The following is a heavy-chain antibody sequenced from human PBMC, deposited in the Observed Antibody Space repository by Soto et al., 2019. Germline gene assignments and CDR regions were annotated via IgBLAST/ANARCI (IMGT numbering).Heavy chain of an antibody. Sequence: SETLSLTCAVYGGSFSGYYWSWIRQPPGKGLEWIGEINHSGSTNYNPSLKSRVTISVDTSKNQFSLKLSSVTAADTAVYYCASTRSRSYYYGSGRGWFDTWGQGTLVTVSS. CDR3: ASTRSRSYYYGSGRGWFDT. V-gene: IGHV4-34*01. CDR2: INHSGST. D-gene: IGHD3-10*01. J-gene: IGHJ5*02. CDR1: GGSFSGYY.